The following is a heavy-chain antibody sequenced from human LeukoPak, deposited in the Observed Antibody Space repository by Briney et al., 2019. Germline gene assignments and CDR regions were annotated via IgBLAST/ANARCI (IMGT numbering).Heavy chain of an antibody. Sequence: GGSLRLSCAASGFTFSTYWMNWVRQAPGKGLEWVANMNQDGSWRYYVDSVKGRFTISRDNAKNSLFLQMSSLSSEDTAVYYCVRVATATDAFDMWGQGTVVTVSS. CDR1: GFTFSTYW. CDR2: MNQDGSWR. J-gene: IGHJ3*02. V-gene: IGHV3-7*01. D-gene: IGHD5-18*01. CDR3: VRVATATDAFDM.